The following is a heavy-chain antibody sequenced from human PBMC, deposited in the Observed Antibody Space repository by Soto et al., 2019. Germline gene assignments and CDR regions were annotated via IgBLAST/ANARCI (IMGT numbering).Heavy chain of an antibody. CDR2: FDPEDGET. CDR3: ATGQQRNYYYYYGMDV. Sequence: GASVNVSCNVSGYTLTELSMHWVRQAPGKGLEWMGGFDPEDGETIYAQKFQGRVTMTEDTSTDTAYMELSSLRSEDTAVYYCATGQQRNYYYYYGMDVWGQGTTVTVSS. CDR1: GYTLTELS. J-gene: IGHJ6*02. V-gene: IGHV1-24*01. D-gene: IGHD6-13*01.